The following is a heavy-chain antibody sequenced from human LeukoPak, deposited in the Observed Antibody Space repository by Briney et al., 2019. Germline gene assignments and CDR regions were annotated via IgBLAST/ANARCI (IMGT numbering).Heavy chain of an antibody. CDR3: VTSACRGATCYFYFDY. CDR2: IKGSGDST. D-gene: IGHD2-15*01. Sequence: GGSLRLSCAPSGFTFRSYAMSWVRQAPGKGVEWVSAIKGSGDSTNYADSVKGRFTISRDNAKNSLFLQMHSLRPEDTAVYYCVTSACRGATCYFYFDYWGQGTLVTVSS. J-gene: IGHJ4*02. V-gene: IGHV3-23*01. CDR1: GFTFRSYA.